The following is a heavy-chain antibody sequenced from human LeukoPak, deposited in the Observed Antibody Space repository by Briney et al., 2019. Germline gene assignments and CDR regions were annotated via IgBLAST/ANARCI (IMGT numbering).Heavy chain of an antibody. J-gene: IGHJ4*02. CDR2: IKSKTDGGTT. V-gene: IGHV3-15*01. CDR3: TTAKLRFLEWLLPFDY. CDR1: GFTFSSYA. Sequence: GGSLRLSCAASGFTFSSYAMSWVRQAPGKGLEWVGRIKSKTDGGTTDYAAPVKGRFTISRDDSKNTLYLQMNSLKTEDTAVYYCTTAKLRFLEWLLPFDYWGQGTLVTVSS. D-gene: IGHD3-3*01.